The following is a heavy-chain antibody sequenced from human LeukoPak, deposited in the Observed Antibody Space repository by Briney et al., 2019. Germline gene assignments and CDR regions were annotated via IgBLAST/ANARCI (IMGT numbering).Heavy chain of an antibody. V-gene: IGHV1-8*01. D-gene: IGHD6-19*01. CDR3: ARRVADHFDY. J-gene: IGHJ4*02. Sequence: ASVKVSCKASGYTFTNYNTHWVRQASGHGLEWMGGMNPNSGNTDSTQKFQGKLSMTRDTSVSTAYMELTSLRSDDTAVYYCARRVADHFDYWGQGTLVTVSS. CDR1: GYTFTNYN. CDR2: MNPNSGNT.